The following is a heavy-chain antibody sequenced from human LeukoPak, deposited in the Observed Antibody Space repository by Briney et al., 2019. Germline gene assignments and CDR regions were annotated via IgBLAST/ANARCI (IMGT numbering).Heavy chain of an antibody. CDR3: VRSHGSGSYYNLNDY. D-gene: IGHD3-10*01. CDR2: IYYSGST. V-gene: IGHV4-59*01. J-gene: IGHJ4*02. CDR1: GGSISNCY. Sequence: SETLSLTCTVSGGSISNCYWSWIRQPPGKGLEWIGYIYYSGSTNYNPSLRSRVTISVDTSKNQFSLKLSSVTAADTAVYYCVRSHGSGSYYNLNDYWGQGALVTVSS.